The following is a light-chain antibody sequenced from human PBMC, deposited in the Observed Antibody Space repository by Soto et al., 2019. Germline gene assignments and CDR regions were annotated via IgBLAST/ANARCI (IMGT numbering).Light chain of an antibody. V-gene: IGKV3-20*01. CDR3: QQYDSSPYT. Sequence: EVVLTQSPGTLSLSPGERATLSCRASQSVRSNYLAWYQQKPGQAPRLLIYGASSRATGIPDRFSGSGSGTDFTLTISRLEPEDFVVYYCQQYDSSPYTFGQGTKLEIK. CDR1: QSVRSNY. J-gene: IGKJ2*01. CDR2: GAS.